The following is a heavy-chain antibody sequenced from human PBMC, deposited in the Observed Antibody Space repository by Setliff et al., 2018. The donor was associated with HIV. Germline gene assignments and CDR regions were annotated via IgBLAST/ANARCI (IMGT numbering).Heavy chain of an antibody. J-gene: IGHJ6*02. CDR3: ARSGYSSSWYLDYYYYYGMDV. CDR2: INPNSGGT. Sequence: ASVKVSCKASGYTFTGYYMHWVRQAPGQGLEWMGWINPNSGGTNYAQKFQGRVTMTRDTSISPAYMELSRLRSDDTAVYYCARSGYSSSWYLDYYYYYGMDVWGQGTTVTVSS. CDR1: GYTFTGYY. D-gene: IGHD6-13*01. V-gene: IGHV1-2*02.